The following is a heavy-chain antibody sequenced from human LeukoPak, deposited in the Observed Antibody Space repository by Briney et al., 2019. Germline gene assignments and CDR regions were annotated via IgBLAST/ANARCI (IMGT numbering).Heavy chain of an antibody. CDR2: ISAYNGNR. V-gene: IGHV1-18*04. Sequence: ASVKVSCKASGYTFTSYYMHWVRLAPGHGLEWMGWISAYNGNRKYEKKLQGRVTMTTDTATSTAYMELSSLRADDTAVYYCARDRWGVNYYQYMDVWGKGTTVTVSS. J-gene: IGHJ6*03. CDR3: ARDRWGVNYYQYMDV. CDR1: GYTFTSYY. D-gene: IGHD3-10*01.